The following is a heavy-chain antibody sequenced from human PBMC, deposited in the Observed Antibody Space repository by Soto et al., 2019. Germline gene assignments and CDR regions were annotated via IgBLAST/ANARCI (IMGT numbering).Heavy chain of an antibody. CDR2: INSDGSST. J-gene: IGHJ6*02. CDR1: GFTFSSYW. Sequence: LRLSCAASGFTFSSYWMHWVRQAPGKGLVWVSLINSDGSSTSYADSVKGRFTISRDNAKNTLYLQMNSLRAEDTAVYYCARDQSYDFWSGYYTPYYYYGMDVWGQGTTVTVSS. V-gene: IGHV3-74*01. CDR3: ARDQSYDFWSGYYTPYYYYGMDV. D-gene: IGHD3-3*01.